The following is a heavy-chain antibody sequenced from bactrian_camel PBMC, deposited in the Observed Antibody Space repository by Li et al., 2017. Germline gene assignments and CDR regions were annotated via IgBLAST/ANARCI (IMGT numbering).Heavy chain of an antibody. Sequence: HVQLVESGGGSVRDGGSLTLSCEVKHTSTSRGVCMGWFRQAPGGEREGVATIYTAGGGAYYANSVKGRFTISRDNAKNTLYLQMNDLKPEDTAVYYCAAPSEIDGSDSGFHRGRGTQVTVS. CDR3: AAPSEIDGSDSGFH. CDR2: IYTAGGGA. J-gene: IGHJ4*01. CDR1: TSTSRGVC. V-gene: IGHV3S1*01. D-gene: IGHD7*01.